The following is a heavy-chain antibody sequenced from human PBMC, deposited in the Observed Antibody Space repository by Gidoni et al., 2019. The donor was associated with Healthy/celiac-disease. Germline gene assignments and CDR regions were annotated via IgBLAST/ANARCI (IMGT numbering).Heavy chain of an antibody. Sequence: QVQLVESGGGVVQPGRSLRLSCAASGFTFSSYGMHWVRQAPGKGLEWVAVISYDGSNKYYADSVKCRFTISRDNSKNTLYLQMNSLRAEDTAVYYCAKGRGIMITFGGVIDDYWGQGTLVTGSS. CDR1: GFTFSSYG. CDR3: AKGRGIMITFGGVIDDY. CDR2: ISYDGSNK. J-gene: IGHJ4*02. D-gene: IGHD3-16*02. V-gene: IGHV3-30*18.